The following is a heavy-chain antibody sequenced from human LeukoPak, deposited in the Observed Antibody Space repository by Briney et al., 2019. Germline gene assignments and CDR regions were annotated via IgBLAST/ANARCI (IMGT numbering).Heavy chain of an antibody. CDR3: ARGRGFGGSAAGHQFYNMDV. CDR2: INTNTGNP. Sequence: GASVKVSCKTSGYSIINYAMIWVRQAPGQGLEWMGWINTNTGNPTYAQGFPGRFVFSLDTSVSTAYLQISSLKAEDTAVYYCARGRGFGGSAAGHQFYNMDVWGQGTTVTVSS. CDR1: GYSIINYA. D-gene: IGHD3-16*01. J-gene: IGHJ6*03. V-gene: IGHV7-4-1*02.